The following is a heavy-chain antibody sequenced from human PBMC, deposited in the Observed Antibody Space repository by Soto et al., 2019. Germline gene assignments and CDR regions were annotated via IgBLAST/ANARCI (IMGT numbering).Heavy chain of an antibody. D-gene: IGHD3-9*01. CDR1: GGTFSSYA. CDR2: IIPIFGTA. J-gene: IGHJ5*02. V-gene: IGHV1-69*13. Sequence: GASVKVSCKASGGTFSSYAISWVRQAPGQGLEWMGGIIPIFGTANYAQKFQGRVTITADESTSTAYMELSSLRSEDTAMYYCARHASIPYDILTGHNWFDPWGQGTLVTVSS. CDR3: ARHASIPYDILTGHNWFDP.